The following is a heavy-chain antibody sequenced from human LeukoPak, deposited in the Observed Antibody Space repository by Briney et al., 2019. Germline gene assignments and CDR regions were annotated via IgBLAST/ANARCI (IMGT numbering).Heavy chain of an antibody. Sequence: SETLSLTCTVSGGSISSYYWGWIRQPPGKGLEWIGSTYYSGSTYYNPSLKSRVTISVDTSKNQFSLKLSSVTAADTAVYYCARLGGLRGAFDIWGQGTMVTVSS. D-gene: IGHD3-16*01. CDR2: TYYSGST. CDR3: ARLGGLRGAFDI. V-gene: IGHV4-39*01. J-gene: IGHJ3*02. CDR1: GGSISSYY.